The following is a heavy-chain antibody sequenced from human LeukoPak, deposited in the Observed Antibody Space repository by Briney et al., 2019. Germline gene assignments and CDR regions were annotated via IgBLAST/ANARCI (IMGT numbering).Heavy chain of an antibody. CDR1: GGSFSGYY. V-gene: IGHV4-34*01. D-gene: IGHD3-22*01. CDR3: ARGKSRGYYDSSGYFQY. Sequence: SETLSLTCGVYGGSFSGYYWSWIRQPPGKGLEWIGEINHGGSTNYNPSPKSRVTILVDTSKNQFSLKLSSVTAADTAVYYCARGKSRGYYDSSGYFQYWGQGTLVTVSS. J-gene: IGHJ1*01. CDR2: INHGGST.